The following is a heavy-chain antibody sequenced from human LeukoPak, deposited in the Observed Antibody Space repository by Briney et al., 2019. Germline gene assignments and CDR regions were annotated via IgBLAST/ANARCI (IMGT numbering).Heavy chain of an antibody. D-gene: IGHD6-13*01. V-gene: IGHV4-59*01. Sequence: SETLSLTCTVSGGSISTYYWSWIRQPPGKGLEWIGYIYYSGSTNYNPSLQSRVTISVDTSKNQSSLKLSSVTAADTAVYYCARVYSSSWLGGYWGQGTLVTVSS. J-gene: IGHJ4*02. CDR2: IYYSGST. CDR3: ARVYSSSWLGGY. CDR1: GGSISTYY.